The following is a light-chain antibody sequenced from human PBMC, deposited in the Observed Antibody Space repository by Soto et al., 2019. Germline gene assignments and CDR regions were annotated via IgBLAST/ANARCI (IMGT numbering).Light chain of an antibody. J-gene: IGLJ2*01. CDR2: EGS. Sequence: QSALTQPASVSGSPGQSITISCTGTSSDVGSYNLVSWYQQHPGKAPKLMIYEGSKRPSVVSNRFSGSKSGNTASLTISGLQAEDEADYYCYSYAGGNTFSFGGGTKLTVL. CDR1: SSDVGSYNL. V-gene: IGLV2-23*03. CDR3: YSYAGGNTFS.